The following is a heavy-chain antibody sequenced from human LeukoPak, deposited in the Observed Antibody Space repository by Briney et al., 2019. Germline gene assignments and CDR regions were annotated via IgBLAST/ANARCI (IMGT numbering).Heavy chain of an antibody. J-gene: IGHJ4*02. V-gene: IGHV3-43*01. CDR1: GFTFSDYY. CDR3: AKDGKNHFDY. Sequence: SGGSLRLSCAASGFTFSDYYMSWIRQAPGKGLEWVSLISWDGGSTYYADSVKGRFTISRDNSKNSLSLEMNSLRTEDTALYYCAKDGKNHFDYWGQGTLVTVSS. D-gene: IGHD1-14*01. CDR2: ISWDGGST.